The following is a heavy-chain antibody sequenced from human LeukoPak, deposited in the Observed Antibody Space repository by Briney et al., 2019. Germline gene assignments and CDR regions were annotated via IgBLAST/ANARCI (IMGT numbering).Heavy chain of an antibody. V-gene: IGHV3-7*01. CDR2: VKQDGSDK. Sequence: GGSLRLSCAASGFTFTTYWMNWVRQAPGKGLEWVANVKQDGSDKYYVDSVKGRFTISRDNAKNSLYLQMYSLRAEDTAVYYCARGLYCNDGNCYLDYWGQGSLVTVSS. CDR3: ARGLYCNDGNCYLDY. J-gene: IGHJ4*02. CDR1: GFTFTTYW. D-gene: IGHD2-15*01.